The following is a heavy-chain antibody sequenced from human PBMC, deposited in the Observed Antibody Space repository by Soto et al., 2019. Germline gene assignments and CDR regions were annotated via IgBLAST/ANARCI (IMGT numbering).Heavy chain of an antibody. D-gene: IGHD3-10*01. CDR2: IWYDGSNK. Sequence: GSLRLSCAASGFTFSSYGMHWVRQAPGKGLEWVAVIWYDGSNKYYADSVKGRFTISRGNSKNTLYLQMNSLRAEDTAVYYCARDFRGVVTMVRGVIPEYYFDYWGQGTLVAVSS. CDR3: ARDFRGVVTMVRGVIPEYYFDY. V-gene: IGHV3-33*01. J-gene: IGHJ4*02. CDR1: GFTFSSYG.